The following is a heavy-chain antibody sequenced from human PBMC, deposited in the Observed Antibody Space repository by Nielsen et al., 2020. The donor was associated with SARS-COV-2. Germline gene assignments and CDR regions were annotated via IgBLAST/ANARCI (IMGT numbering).Heavy chain of an antibody. J-gene: IGHJ4*02. V-gene: IGHV3-23*01. Sequence: GESLKISCAASGFTFSNYAMSWVRQAPGKGLEWVSAISGSGGTTYYADSVKGRFTISRDNSKNTLYLQMSSLRADDTAVYYCAKGPFGSSENYWGQGALVTVSS. CDR2: ISGSGGTT. CDR1: GFTFSNYA. CDR3: AKGPFGSSENY. D-gene: IGHD3-10*01.